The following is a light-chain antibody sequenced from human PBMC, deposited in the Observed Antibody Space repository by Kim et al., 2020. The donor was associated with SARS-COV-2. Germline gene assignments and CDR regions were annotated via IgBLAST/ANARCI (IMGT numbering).Light chain of an antibody. CDR3: QHYGASPLT. Sequence: PGDRAPVSCRASQSVNNNYLALYQQKPGQAPRLLIYGASSRATGIPDRFSGSGSETDFILTISRLDPEDFAVYYCQHYGASPLTFGGGTKVDIK. CDR1: QSVNNNY. J-gene: IGKJ4*01. CDR2: GAS. V-gene: IGKV3-20*01.